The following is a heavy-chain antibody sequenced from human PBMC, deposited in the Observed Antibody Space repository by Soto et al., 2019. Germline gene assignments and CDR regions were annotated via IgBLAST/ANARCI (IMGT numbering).Heavy chain of an antibody. J-gene: IGHJ5*02. CDR2: IYYSGST. CDR1: GGSISSYY. CDR3: ARHNGLGSSYFARPFDP. D-gene: IGHD6-6*01. Sequence: SETLSLTCTVSGGSISSYYWSWIRQPPGKGLEWIGYIYYSGSTNYNPSLKSRVTISVDTSKNQFSLKLSSVTAADTAVYYCARHNGLGSSYFARPFDPWGQGTLVTVSS. V-gene: IGHV4-59*08.